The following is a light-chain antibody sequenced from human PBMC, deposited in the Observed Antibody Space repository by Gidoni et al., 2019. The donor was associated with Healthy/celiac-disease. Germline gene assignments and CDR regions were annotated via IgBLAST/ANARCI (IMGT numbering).Light chain of an antibody. CDR2: AAS. CDR1: QSISSY. Sequence: DIHMTQSPSSLSASVGDRVTITCRASQSISSYLNWYQQKPGKAPKLLIYAASSLQSGVPSRFSGSGSGTDFTLTNSSLQPEDFATYYCQQSYSTPPTFGQXTKLEIK. J-gene: IGKJ2*01. CDR3: QQSYSTPPT. V-gene: IGKV1-39*01.